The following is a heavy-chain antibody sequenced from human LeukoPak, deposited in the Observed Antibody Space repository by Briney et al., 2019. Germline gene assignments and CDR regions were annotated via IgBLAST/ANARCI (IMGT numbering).Heavy chain of an antibody. V-gene: IGHV3-48*01. D-gene: IGHD2/OR15-2a*01. J-gene: IGHJ3*01. CDR3: TNFKPPAPDALDV. Sequence: GGSLRLSCAASGFTFSDYSMNWVRQAPGKGLEWVSYISGSGTIYYADSVKGRFTISRDNAQRLVYLQMNSLRAEDTAVYYCTNFKPPAPDALDVWGQGTLITVSS. CDR1: GFTFSDYS. CDR2: ISGSGTI.